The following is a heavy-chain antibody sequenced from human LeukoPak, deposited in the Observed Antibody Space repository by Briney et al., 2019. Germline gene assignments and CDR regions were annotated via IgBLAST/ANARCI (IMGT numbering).Heavy chain of an antibody. V-gene: IGHV3-21*01. J-gene: IGHJ4*02. CDR2: ISSISSYI. Sequence: GGSLRLSCAASGFTFSSYSMNWVRQAPGKGLEWVSSISSISSYIYYADSVKGRFTISRDNAKNSLYLQMNSLRAEDTAVYYRARDLTVGGYMTTVTPAGYWGQGTLVTVSS. CDR1: GFTFSSYS. D-gene: IGHD4-17*01. CDR3: ARDLTVGGYMTTVTPAGY.